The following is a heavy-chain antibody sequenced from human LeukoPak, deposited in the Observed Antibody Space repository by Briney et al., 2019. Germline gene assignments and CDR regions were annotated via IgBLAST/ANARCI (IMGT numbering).Heavy chain of an antibody. V-gene: IGHV7-4-1*02. CDR1: GYTFTGYY. D-gene: IGHD3-16*02. CDR2: INTNTGNP. CDR3: ARDYDYVWGSYRSPLDY. Sequence: ASVKVSCKASGYTFTGYYMHWVRQAPGQGLEWMGWINTNTGNPTYAQGFTGRFVFSLDTSVSTAYLQISSLKAEDTAVYYCARDYDYVWGSYRSPLDYWGQGTLVTVSS. J-gene: IGHJ4*02.